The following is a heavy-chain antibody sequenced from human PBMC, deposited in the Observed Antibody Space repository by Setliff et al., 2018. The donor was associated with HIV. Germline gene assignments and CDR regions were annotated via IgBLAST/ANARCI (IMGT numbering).Heavy chain of an antibody. D-gene: IGHD3-3*01. J-gene: IGHJ5*02. CDR3: ARHDFWSGYHNWFDP. CDR2: IYYSGST. Sequence: PSETLSLTCTVSGGSISSSSNYWGWIRQPPGKGLEWIGNIYYSGSTYYNPSLKSRVTISVDMSKNQFSLGLTSVTAADTAMYYCARHDFWSGYHNWFDPWGQGTLVTVSS. CDR1: GGSISSSSNY. V-gene: IGHV4-39*01.